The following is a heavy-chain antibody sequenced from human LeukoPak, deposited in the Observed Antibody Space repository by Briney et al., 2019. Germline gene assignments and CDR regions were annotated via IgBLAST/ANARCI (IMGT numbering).Heavy chain of an antibody. CDR3: ARASTGGEYYFDY. Sequence: SETLSLTCAVYGGSFSGYYWSWIRQPPGKGLEWIGEINHSGSTNYNPSLKSRVTISVDTSKNQFSLKLSSVTAADTAVYYCARASTGGEYYFDYWGQGTLVTVSS. V-gene: IGHV4-34*01. CDR2: INHSGST. J-gene: IGHJ4*02. CDR1: GGSFSGYY. D-gene: IGHD3-16*01.